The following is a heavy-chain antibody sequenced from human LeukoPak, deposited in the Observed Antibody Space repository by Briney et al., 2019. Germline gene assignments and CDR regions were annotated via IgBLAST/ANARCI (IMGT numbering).Heavy chain of an antibody. J-gene: IGHJ3*02. Sequence: GGSLRLSCAASGFTFSAYSMTWVRQAPGKGLEWVSSFTSRSRSIYYADSVKGRFTISRDNSKNALYLQMNSLRAEDTAVYYCARDLYVGAFDIWGQGTMVTVSS. CDR1: GFTFSAYS. V-gene: IGHV3-21*04. CDR3: ARDLYVGAFDI. CDR2: FTSRSRSI. D-gene: IGHD4-23*01.